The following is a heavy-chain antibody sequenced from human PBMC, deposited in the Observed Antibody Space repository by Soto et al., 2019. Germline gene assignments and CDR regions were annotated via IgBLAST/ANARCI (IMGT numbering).Heavy chain of an antibody. Sequence: PGGSLRLSCAASGFTFSSYEMNWVRQAPGKGLEWVSYISRSGSTIYYADSVKGRFTISRDNAKNSLYLQMNSLRAEDTAVYYCARDHQKQQPLADPSFYYWGQRTLVTAPQ. CDR2: ISRSGSTI. CDR1: GFTFSSYE. J-gene: IGHJ4*02. V-gene: IGHV3-48*03. D-gene: IGHD6-13*01. CDR3: ARDHQKQQPLADPSFYY.